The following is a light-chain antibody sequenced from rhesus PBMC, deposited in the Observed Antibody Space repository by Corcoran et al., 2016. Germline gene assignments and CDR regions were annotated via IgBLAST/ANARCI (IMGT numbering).Light chain of an antibody. J-gene: IGKJ4*01. V-gene: IGKV1-25*01. Sequence: DIQMTQSPSSLSASVGDRVTITCRASQGISSYLAWYQQKPGKAPNLLIYAASTLRSGVPSRFSGTRSETDFTLTISSLQPEDFATYYCQQHDSYPLTFGGGTKVELK. CDR3: QQHDSYPLT. CDR1: QGISSY. CDR2: AAS.